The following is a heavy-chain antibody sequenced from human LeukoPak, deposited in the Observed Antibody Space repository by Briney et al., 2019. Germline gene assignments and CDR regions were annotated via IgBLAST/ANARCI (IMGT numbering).Heavy chain of an antibody. CDR1: GFTFSTFA. J-gene: IGHJ4*02. V-gene: IGHV3-23*01. CDR2: ISETGRST. CDR3: AKDRGYSYGISEY. Sequence: GSLRLSCVASGFTFSTFAMNLVRQAPGKGLEWVSTISETGRSTYYADSVKGQFTISRDNSKNTLYLQMNSLRAEDTAVYYCAKDRGYSYGISEYWGQGTLVTVSS. D-gene: IGHD5-18*01.